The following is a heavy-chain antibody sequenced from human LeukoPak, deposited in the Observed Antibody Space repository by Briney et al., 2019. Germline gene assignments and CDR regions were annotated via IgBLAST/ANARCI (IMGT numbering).Heavy chain of an antibody. J-gene: IGHJ5*02. CDR2: ISYDGSNK. CDR3: ARDRASKGLSVVSAAIGKVRFDP. D-gene: IGHD2-2*02. CDR1: GFTFSSYA. Sequence: GGSLRLSCAASGFTFSSYAMHWVRQAPGKGLEWVAVISYDGSNKYYADSVKGRFTISRDNSKNTLYLQMNSLRAEDTAVYYCARDRASKGLSVVSAAIGKVRFDPWGQGTLVTVSS. V-gene: IGHV3-30-3*01.